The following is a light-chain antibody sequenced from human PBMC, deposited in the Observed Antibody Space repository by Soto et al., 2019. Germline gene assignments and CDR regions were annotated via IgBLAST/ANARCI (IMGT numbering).Light chain of an antibody. J-gene: IGKJ2*01. Sequence: DIPMTQSPSTLSASVGDRVTITCRASQSISSWLAWYQQKPGKAPKLLIYKASTLERGVPSRFSGSGSGTEFTLTISSLQTDDFATYYCQQYISYSAITFGQGTKLQIK. V-gene: IGKV1-5*03. CDR2: KAS. CDR3: QQYISYSAIT. CDR1: QSISSW.